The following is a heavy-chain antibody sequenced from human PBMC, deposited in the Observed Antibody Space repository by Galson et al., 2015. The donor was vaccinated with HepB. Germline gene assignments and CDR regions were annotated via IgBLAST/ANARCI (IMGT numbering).Heavy chain of an antibody. Sequence: SLRLSCAASGFTFSSYAMHWVRQAPGKGLEWVAVISYDGSNEYYTDSVKGRLTISRDNSKNTLYLQMNSLRPEDTAVYYCARGGEIAVPRGDYFDYWGQGTLVTVSS. V-gene: IGHV3-30-3*01. CDR3: ARGGEIAVPRGDYFDY. D-gene: IGHD6-19*01. CDR2: ISYDGSNE. CDR1: GFTFSSYA. J-gene: IGHJ4*02.